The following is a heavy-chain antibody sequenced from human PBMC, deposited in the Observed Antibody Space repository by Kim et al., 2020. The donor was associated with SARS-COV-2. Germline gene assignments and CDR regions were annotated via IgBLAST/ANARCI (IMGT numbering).Heavy chain of an antibody. CDR3: AGDNKLGERWLQLSPGGGLDY. CDR2: ISYDGSNK. CDR1: GFTFSSYA. J-gene: IGHJ4*01. Sequence: GGSLRLSCAASGFTFSSYAMHWVRQAPGKGLERVAVISYDGSNKYYEDSVNGRFTISRDNSKNTLYLQMNSLRAEATAVYYWAGDNKLGERWLQLSPGGGLDYWGQEPWSPSPQ. D-gene: IGHD3-10*01. V-gene: IGHV3-30-3*01.